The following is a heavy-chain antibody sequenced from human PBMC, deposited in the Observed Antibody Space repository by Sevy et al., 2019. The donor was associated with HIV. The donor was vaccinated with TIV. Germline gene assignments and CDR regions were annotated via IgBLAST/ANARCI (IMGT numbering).Heavy chain of an antibody. CDR1: GYTFTSYG. CDR2: ISAYNGNT. V-gene: IGHV1-18*01. Sequence: ASVKVSCKASGYTFTSYGISWVRQAPGQGLEWMGWISAYNGNTNYAQKLQGRVTMTTDTSTSTAYMELRSLRSDDTAVYYCARARGSDCSGGSCYSEYNWFHPWGQGTLVTVSS. CDR3: ARARGSDCSGGSCYSEYNWFHP. J-gene: IGHJ5*02. D-gene: IGHD2-15*01.